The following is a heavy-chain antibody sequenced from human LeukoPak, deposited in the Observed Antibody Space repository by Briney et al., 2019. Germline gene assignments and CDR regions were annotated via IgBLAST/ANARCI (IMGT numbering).Heavy chain of an antibody. D-gene: IGHD3-22*01. Sequence: PSETLSLTCAVSGYSISSGYYWSWIRQPPGKGLEWIGEINHSGSTNYNPSLKSRVTISVDTSKNQFSLKLSSVTAADTAVYYCARSFNYDSSDHFDYWGQGTLVTVSS. CDR3: ARSFNYDSSDHFDY. CDR1: GYSISSGYY. J-gene: IGHJ4*02. V-gene: IGHV4-34*01. CDR2: INHSGST.